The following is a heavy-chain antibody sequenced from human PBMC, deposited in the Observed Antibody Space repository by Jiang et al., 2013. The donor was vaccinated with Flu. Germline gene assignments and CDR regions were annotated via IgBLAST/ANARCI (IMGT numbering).Heavy chain of an antibody. V-gene: IGHV3-30*03. Sequence: VQLLESGGGVVQPGRSLRLSCAASGFTFNTYAMHWVRQAPGKGLEGVAVISYDGNIKYYADSVKGRFTISRDSSKNTLYLEMNSLRAEDTAVYYCARGHRDYEFWTGYKHWGQGTLVTVSS. CDR2: ISYDGNIK. J-gene: IGHJ1*01. D-gene: IGHD3-3*01. CDR3: ARGHRDYEFWTGYKH. CDR1: GFTFNTYA.